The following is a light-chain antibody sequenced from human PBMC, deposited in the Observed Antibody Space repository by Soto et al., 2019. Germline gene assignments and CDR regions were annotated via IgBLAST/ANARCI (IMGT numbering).Light chain of an antibody. J-gene: IGLJ1*01. V-gene: IGLV3-21*02. CDR3: QVWDGTGDPHYV. Sequence: SYELTQPPSVSVAPGQTASITCGGNNIGSKSVHWYQQKPGQAPSLVLYDDSDRPSGIPERFSGSNSGNTATLTITWVEAGDEADYYCQVWDGTGDPHYVFGTGTKSPS. CDR2: DDS. CDR1: NIGSKS.